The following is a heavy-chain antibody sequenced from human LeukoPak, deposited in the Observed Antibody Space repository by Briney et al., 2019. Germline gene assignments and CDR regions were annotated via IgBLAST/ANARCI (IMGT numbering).Heavy chain of an antibody. CDR1: GFTFSSYA. CDR3: AKDRIAVAGDYWYFDL. J-gene: IGHJ2*01. Sequence: GGSLRLSCAASGFTFSSYAMSWVRRAPGKGLEWVSAISGSGGSTYYADSVKGRFTISRDNSKNTLYLQMNSLRAEDTAVYYCAKDRIAVAGDYWYFDLWGXGTXVTVSS. V-gene: IGHV3-23*01. D-gene: IGHD6-19*01. CDR2: ISGSGGST.